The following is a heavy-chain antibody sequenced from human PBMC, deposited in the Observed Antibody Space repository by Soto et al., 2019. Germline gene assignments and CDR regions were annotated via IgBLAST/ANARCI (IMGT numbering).Heavy chain of an antibody. V-gene: IGHV1-69*08. Sequence: QVHLVQSGAEVKKPGSSVKVSCKASGGTFSSYTFTWVRQAPRQGLEWMGKIFPILGTVNYARKFQGRVTIPEDKSKSKAYMYLSSWRSEDPAVYYCARANGPYGRDVWGQGTTVTVSS. J-gene: IGHJ6*02. CDR3: ARANGPYGRDV. CDR1: GGTFSSYT. CDR2: IFPILGTV. D-gene: IGHD1-1*01.